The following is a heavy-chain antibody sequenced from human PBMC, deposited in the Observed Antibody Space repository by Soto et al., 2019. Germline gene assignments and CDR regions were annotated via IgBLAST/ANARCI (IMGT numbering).Heavy chain of an antibody. CDR3: ERYGSGSPYYGMDV. D-gene: IGHD3-10*01. J-gene: IGHJ6*02. V-gene: IGHV4-31*03. CDR1: GGSISSGGYY. Sequence: SETLSLTCTVSGGSISSGGYYWSWIRQHPGKGLEWIGYIYYSGSTYYNPSLKSRVTISVDTSKNQFSLKLSSVTAADTAVYYCERYGSGSPYYGMDVWGQGTTVTVSS. CDR2: IYYSGST.